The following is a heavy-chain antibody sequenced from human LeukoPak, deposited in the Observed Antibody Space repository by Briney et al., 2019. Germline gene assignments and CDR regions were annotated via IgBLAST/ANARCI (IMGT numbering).Heavy chain of an antibody. J-gene: IGHJ6*03. Sequence: GESLKISCRGSGYSFTSYWIGWVRQMPGKGLEWMGIIYPGDSDTRYSPSFQGQVTISADKSISTAYLQWSSLKASDTAMYYCARQADCSSTSCYDPSGYMDVWGKGTTVTVSS. CDR1: GYSFTSYW. V-gene: IGHV5-51*01. D-gene: IGHD2-2*01. CDR2: IYPGDSDT. CDR3: ARQADCSSTSCYDPSGYMDV.